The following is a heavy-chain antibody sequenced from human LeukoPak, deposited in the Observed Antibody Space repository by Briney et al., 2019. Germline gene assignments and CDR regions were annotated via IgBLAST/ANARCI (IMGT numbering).Heavy chain of an antibody. CDR1: GYTFTGYY. D-gene: IGHD2-15*01. CDR2: INPNSGGT. Sequence: ASVKVSXKASGYTFTGYYMHWVRQAPGQGLEWMGWINPNSGGTNYAQKFQGRVTMTRDTSISTAYMELSRLRSDDTAVYYCARDMERAATHDFDYWGQGTLVTVSS. CDR3: ARDMERAATHDFDY. J-gene: IGHJ4*02. V-gene: IGHV1-2*02.